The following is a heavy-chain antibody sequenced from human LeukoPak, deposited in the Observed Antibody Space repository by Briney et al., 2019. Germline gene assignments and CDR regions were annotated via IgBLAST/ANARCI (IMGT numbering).Heavy chain of an antibody. J-gene: IGHJ4*02. CDR3: ATLRGYSSGSSY. CDR2: IIPIFGTA. D-gene: IGHD6-19*01. Sequence: ASVKVSCKASGGTFSSYAISWVRQAPGQGLEWMGGIIPIFGTANYAQKFQGRVTITADESTSTAYMELSGLRSEDTAVYYCATLRGYSSGSSYWGQGTLVTVSS. V-gene: IGHV1-69*13. CDR1: GGTFSSYA.